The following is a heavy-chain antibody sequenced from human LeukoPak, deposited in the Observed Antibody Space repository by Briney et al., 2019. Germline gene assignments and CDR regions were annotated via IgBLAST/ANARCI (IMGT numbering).Heavy chain of an antibody. CDR1: GGTFSSYA. Sequence: ASVKVSCKASGGTFSSYAISWVRQAPGQGLEWMGGIIPIFGTANYAQKFQGRVTITADESTSTAYMELSSLRSEGTAVYYCARYCSGGSCYSWDYYYYGMDVWGQGTTVTVSS. V-gene: IGHV1-69*13. CDR3: ARYCSGGSCYSWDYYYYGMDV. J-gene: IGHJ6*02. CDR2: IIPIFGTA. D-gene: IGHD2-15*01.